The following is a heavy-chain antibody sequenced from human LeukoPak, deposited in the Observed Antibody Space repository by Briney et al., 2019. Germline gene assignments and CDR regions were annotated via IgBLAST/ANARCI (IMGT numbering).Heavy chain of an antibody. CDR1: GFTVSSTY. V-gene: IGHV3-53*01. D-gene: IGHD3-3*02. J-gene: IGHJ4*02. Sequence: GGSLRLSCAASGFTVSSTYMSWVRQAPGKGLEWVSLIYSDGTTFYADSVKGRFAISTDNSKNTLYLQMSSLRAEDTAVYYCARDSSSFPNYFDYWGQGTLIIVSS. CDR3: ARDSSSFPNYFDY. CDR2: IYSDGTT.